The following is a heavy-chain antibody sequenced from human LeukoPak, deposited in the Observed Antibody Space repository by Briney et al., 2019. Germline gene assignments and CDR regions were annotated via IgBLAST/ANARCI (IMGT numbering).Heavy chain of an antibody. V-gene: IGHV3-11*01. CDR1: GFAFSDDY. CDR3: ARDSEQWLPSYGMDV. D-gene: IGHD6-19*01. Sequence: GCLRLSCAASGFAFSDDYMSWIRQAPGKGLEWVSYISSSGSTIYYADSVKGRFTISRDNAKNSLYLQMNSLRAEDTAVYYCARDSEQWLPSYGMDVWGQGTTVTVSS. CDR2: ISSSGSTI. J-gene: IGHJ6*02.